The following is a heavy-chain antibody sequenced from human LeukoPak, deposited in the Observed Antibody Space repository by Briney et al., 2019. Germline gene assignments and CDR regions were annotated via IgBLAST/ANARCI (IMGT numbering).Heavy chain of an antibody. CDR2: ISYDGSNK. V-gene: IGHV3-30*18. Sequence: TGGSLRLSCAASGFTFSSYGMHWVRQAPGKGLEWVAVISYDGSNKYYADSVKCRFTISRDNSKNTLYLQMNSLRAEDTAVYYCAKGSPAAGFDYWGQGTLVTVSS. J-gene: IGHJ4*02. CDR1: GFTFSSYG. CDR3: AKGSPAAGFDY. D-gene: IGHD6-13*01.